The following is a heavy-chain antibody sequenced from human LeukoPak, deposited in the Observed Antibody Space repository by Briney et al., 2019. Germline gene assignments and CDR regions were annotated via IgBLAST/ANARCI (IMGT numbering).Heavy chain of an antibody. CDR3: ARDYGGSSPFDY. CDR2: IYSGRST. V-gene: IGHV3-66*02. J-gene: IGHJ4*02. D-gene: IGHD4-23*01. CDR1: RFTVSSYY. Sequence: PGGSLTLSCPASRFTVSSYYMSWVRQAPGKWLEWVSVIYSGRSTSYADSVKGRFTISRDNAKTSLSLQMNSLRAEDTAVYYCARDYGGSSPFDYWGQGTLVTVSS.